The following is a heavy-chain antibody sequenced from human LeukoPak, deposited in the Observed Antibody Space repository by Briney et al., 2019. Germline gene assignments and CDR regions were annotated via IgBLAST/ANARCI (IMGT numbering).Heavy chain of an antibody. J-gene: IGHJ6*03. CDR1: GGTFSSYA. D-gene: IGHD2-2*01. Sequence: GASVKVSCKASGGTFSSYAISWVRQAPGQGLEWMGWISTYNGNTNYAQKLQGRVTMTTDTSTSTAYMELRSLRSDDTAVYYCARDPFCSSTSCYAGYYYYHYMDVWGKGTTVTVS. V-gene: IGHV1-18*01. CDR2: ISTYNGNT. CDR3: ARDPFCSSTSCYAGYYYYHYMDV.